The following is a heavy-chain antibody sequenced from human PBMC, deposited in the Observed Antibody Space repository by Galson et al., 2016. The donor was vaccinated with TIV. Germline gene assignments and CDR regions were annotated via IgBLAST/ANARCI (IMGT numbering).Heavy chain of an antibody. D-gene: IGHD3-3*01. CDR2: TYYRSKWYN. Sequence: CAISGDSVSSDSAAWNWIRQSTSRGLEWLGRTYYRSKWYNDYAVAVKSQITITPATSKNQFSLQLTSVTPEDTAAYYCARATPSVFGVVMTLDYWGQGTLVTVSS. J-gene: IGHJ4*02. CDR1: GDSVSSDSAA. V-gene: IGHV6-1*01. CDR3: ARATPSVFGVVMTLDY.